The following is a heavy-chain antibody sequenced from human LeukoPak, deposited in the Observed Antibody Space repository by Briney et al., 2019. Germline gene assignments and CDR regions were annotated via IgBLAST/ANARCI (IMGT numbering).Heavy chain of an antibody. D-gene: IGHD1-26*01. CDR3: ARGSEVGATAEYFQH. CDR2: TYYRSKWYN. CDR1: GDSVTSNSAA. V-gene: IGHV6-1*01. J-gene: IGHJ1*01. Sequence: PSQTLSLTCGISGDSVTSNSAAWSWIRQSPSRGLEWLGRTYYRSKWYNDYAVSVKSRITVNPDTSKNQFSLQLNSVTPEDTAVYYCARGSEVGATAEYFQHWGQGTLVTVSS.